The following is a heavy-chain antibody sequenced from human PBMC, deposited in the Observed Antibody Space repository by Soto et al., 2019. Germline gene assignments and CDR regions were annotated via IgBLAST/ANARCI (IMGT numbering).Heavy chain of an antibody. D-gene: IGHD3-10*01. CDR1: GFTFSNYW. V-gene: IGHV3-7*01. CDR2: IKQDGCET. J-gene: IGHJ4*02. Sequence: HPGGSLRLSCAASGFTFSNYWMAWVRQAQGKGLEWVANIKQDGCETNFVDSVKGRFTISRDNAKNSLHLQMNSLRAEDTAVYYCARALVHGGDFWGQGTLVTVSS. CDR3: ARALVHGGDF.